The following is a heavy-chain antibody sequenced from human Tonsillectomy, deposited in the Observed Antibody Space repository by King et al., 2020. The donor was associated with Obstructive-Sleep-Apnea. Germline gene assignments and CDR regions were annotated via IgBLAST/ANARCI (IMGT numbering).Heavy chain of an antibody. CDR3: ARAYDILTGLDY. CDR2: ISYDGSNK. J-gene: IGHJ4*02. Sequence: QLVQSGGGVVQPGRSLRLSCAASGFTFSSYAMHWVRQAPGKGLEWGAVISYDGSNKYYADSVKGRFTISRDNSKNTLYLQLNSLRAEDTAVYYCARAYDILTGLDYWGQGTLVTVSS. D-gene: IGHD3-9*01. CDR1: GFTFSSYA. V-gene: IGHV3-30-3*01.